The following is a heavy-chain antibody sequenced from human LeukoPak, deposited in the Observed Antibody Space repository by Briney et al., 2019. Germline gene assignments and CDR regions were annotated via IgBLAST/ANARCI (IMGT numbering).Heavy chain of an antibody. CDR3: AREVDYVGYYFDY. CDR1: GFTFRTYE. J-gene: IGHJ4*02. D-gene: IGHD4-23*01. V-gene: IGHV3-48*03. Sequence: GGSLRLSCAASGFTFRTYEMHGVRQAPGKGLEWVSYISADSNTIYYADSVKGRFTISRDNAKNSLSLQMNSLRAEDTAVYYCAREVDYVGYYFDYWGQGTLVTVSS. CDR2: ISADSNTI.